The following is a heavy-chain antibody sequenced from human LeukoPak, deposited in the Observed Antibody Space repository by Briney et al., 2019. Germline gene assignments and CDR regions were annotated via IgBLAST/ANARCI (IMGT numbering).Heavy chain of an antibody. CDR3: ADSDGYYYDV. D-gene: IGHD5-24*01. Sequence: GGSLRLSCVASGFTFGFTFSYYAMHWVRQAPGKGLEWVAFISNDGDNRYFADSVKGRFTISRDNSKNTVYLQMNSLGAEDTAVYYCADSDGYYYDVWGQGTLVTVS. V-gene: IGHV3-30-3*01. CDR1: GFTFGFTFSYYA. CDR2: ISNDGDNR. J-gene: IGHJ4*02.